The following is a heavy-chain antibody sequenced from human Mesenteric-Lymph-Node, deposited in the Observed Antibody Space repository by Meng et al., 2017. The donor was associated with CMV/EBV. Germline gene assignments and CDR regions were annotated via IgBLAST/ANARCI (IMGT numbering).Heavy chain of an antibody. Sequence: ASVKVSCKASGYTFTGYYMHWVRQAPGQGLEWMGWINPDSGDTNYAQNFQGRVTMTRDTSISTAYMELSRLASDDTAVYYCARASPYSSTNYSFDYWGQGTLVTVSS. D-gene: IGHD6-13*01. V-gene: IGHV1-2*02. CDR1: GYTFTGYY. CDR2: INPDSGDT. CDR3: ARASPYSSTNYSFDY. J-gene: IGHJ4*02.